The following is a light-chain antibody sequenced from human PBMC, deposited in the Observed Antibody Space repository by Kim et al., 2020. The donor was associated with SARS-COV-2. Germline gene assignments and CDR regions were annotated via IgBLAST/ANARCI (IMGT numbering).Light chain of an antibody. CDR3: SSYGGNNNWV. V-gene: IGLV2-8*01. Sequence: QSALTQPPSASGSPGQSVTISCTGTSSDIGGYNHVSWYQQHPGKAPKLMIYEVSKWPSGVPDRFSGSKSGNTASLTVSGLQADDEANYYYSSYGGNNNWVFGGGTQLTVL. J-gene: IGLJ3*02. CDR1: SSDIGGYNH. CDR2: EVS.